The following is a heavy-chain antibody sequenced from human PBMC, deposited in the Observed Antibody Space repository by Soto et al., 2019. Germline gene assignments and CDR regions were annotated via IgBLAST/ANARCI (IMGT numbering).Heavy chain of an antibody. D-gene: IGHD2-21*01. V-gene: IGHV1-3*01. CDR2: INAGNGNT. Sequence: QVQLVQSGAEVKKPGASVKVSCKASGYTFTSYPMHWVRQAPGQRLEWMGWINAGNGNTKYSQKFQGRVTITRDTTASTAYMVLSSLRSEDTAVYLCARVVVATGDWGQGTLVTVSS. J-gene: IGHJ4*02. CDR3: ARVVVATGD. CDR1: GYTFTSYP.